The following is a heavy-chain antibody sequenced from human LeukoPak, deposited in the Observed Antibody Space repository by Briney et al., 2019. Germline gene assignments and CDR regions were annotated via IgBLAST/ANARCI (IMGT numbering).Heavy chain of an antibody. CDR2: INPNSGGT. V-gene: IGHV1-2*02. D-gene: IGHD1-26*01. Sequence: ASVKVSCKASGYTFTGYYMHWVRQAPGQGLERMGWINPNSGGTNYAQKFQGRVTMTRDTSISTAYMGLSRLRSDDTAVYYCAEAGSLSYVGSRAFDMWGQGWMVTVSS. J-gene: IGHJ3*02. CDR1: GYTFTGYY. CDR3: AEAGSLSYVGSRAFDM.